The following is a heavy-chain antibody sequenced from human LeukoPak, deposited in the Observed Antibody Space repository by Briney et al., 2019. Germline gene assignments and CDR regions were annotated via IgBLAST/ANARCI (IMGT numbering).Heavy chain of an antibody. CDR3: ARAYSSGWEGAFDI. J-gene: IGHJ3*02. CDR2: IYSGGST. Sequence: GGSLRLSCAASGFTVSRNYMSWVRQAPGKGLEWVSVIYSGGSTYYADSVKGRFTISRDNSKNTLYLQMNSLRAEDTAVYYCARAYSSGWEGAFDIWGQGTMVTVSS. CDR1: GFTVSRNY. V-gene: IGHV3-66*01. D-gene: IGHD6-19*01.